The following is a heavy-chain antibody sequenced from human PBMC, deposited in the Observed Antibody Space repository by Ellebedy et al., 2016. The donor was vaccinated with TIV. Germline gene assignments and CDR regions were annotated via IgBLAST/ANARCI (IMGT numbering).Heavy chain of an antibody. CDR2: IYYSGST. CDR1: GGSISSGGYY. V-gene: IGHV4-31*03. J-gene: IGHJ3*02. Sequence: MPSETLSLTCTVSGGSISSGGYYWSWIRQHPGKGLEWIGYIYYSGSTYYNPSLKSRVTISVDTPKNQFSLKLSSVTAADTAVYYCARDTPRIAAAGSGAFDIWGQGTMVTVSS. D-gene: IGHD6-13*01. CDR3: ARDTPRIAAAGSGAFDI.